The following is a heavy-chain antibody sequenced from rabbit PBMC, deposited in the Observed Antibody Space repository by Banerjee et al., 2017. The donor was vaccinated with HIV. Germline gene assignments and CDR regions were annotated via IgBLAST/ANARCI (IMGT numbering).Heavy chain of an antibody. CDR3: ARDEKDAAVAGYGYARNL. Sequence: QDQLEESGGDLVKPEGSLTLTCTASGFSFSNKYVMCWVRQAPGKGLEWIACINTSSGNTVYASWAKGRFTISKTSSTTVTLQMTSLTAADTATYFCARDEKDAAVAGYGYARNLWGQGTLVTVS. J-gene: IGHJ4*01. D-gene: IGHD6-1*01. V-gene: IGHV1S45*01. CDR1: GFSFSNKYV. CDR2: INTSSGNT.